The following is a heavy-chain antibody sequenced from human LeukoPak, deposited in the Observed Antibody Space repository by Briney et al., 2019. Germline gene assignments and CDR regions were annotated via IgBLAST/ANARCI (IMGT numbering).Heavy chain of an antibody. Sequence: PGGSLRLSCAASGFTFSTYWMSWVRQAPGKGLEWVANIKYDGSETYYVDPVKGRFTISRDNAKNSLYLQMNSLRAEDTAVYYCARDMVRGVIISPFRAYYYYGMDVWGQGTTVTVSS. CDR2: IKYDGSET. CDR3: ARDMVRGVIISPFRAYYYYGMDV. D-gene: IGHD3-10*01. CDR1: GFTFSTYW. V-gene: IGHV3-7*01. J-gene: IGHJ6*02.